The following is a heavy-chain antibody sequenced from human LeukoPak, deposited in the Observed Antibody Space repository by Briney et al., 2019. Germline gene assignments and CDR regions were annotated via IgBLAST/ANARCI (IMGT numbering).Heavy chain of an antibody. CDR3: AREWLWGYDY. Sequence: GGSLRLSCAASGFTFSSYAMSWVRQAPGKGLGWVSAIYAGGNTYYADSVKGRFTVSRDNSKNTVYLQINSLRVEDTAVYYCAREWLWGYDYWGQGTLVTVSS. V-gene: IGHV3-53*01. J-gene: IGHJ4*02. D-gene: IGHD3-22*01. CDR1: GFTFSSYA. CDR2: IYAGGNT.